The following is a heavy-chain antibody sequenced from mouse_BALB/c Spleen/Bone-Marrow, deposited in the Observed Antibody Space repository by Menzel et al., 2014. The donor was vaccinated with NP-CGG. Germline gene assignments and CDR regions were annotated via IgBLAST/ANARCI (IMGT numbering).Heavy chain of an antibody. CDR3: ASSAYS. Sequence: VQLQQSGAEPVRPGASVKLSCTASGFNINDTYMHWVKQRPEQGLEWIGRIDPANGNTKYDPKFQGKATITADTSSNTAYLQLSSLTSEDTAVYYCASSAYSWGQGTLVTVSA. J-gene: IGHJ3*01. V-gene: IGHV14-3*02. CDR2: IDPANGNT. CDR1: GFNINDTY. D-gene: IGHD2-10*01.